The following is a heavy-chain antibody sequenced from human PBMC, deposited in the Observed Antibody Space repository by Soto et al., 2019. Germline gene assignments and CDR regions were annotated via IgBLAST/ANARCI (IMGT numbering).Heavy chain of an antibody. CDR3: ARGVGYSGYDTDY. CDR2: INHSGST. D-gene: IGHD5-12*01. V-gene: IGHV4-34*01. CDR1: GGSFSGYY. J-gene: IGHJ4*02. Sequence: QVQLQQWGARLLKPSETLSLTCAVYGGSFSGYYWSWIRQPPRKGLEWIGEINHSGSTNYNPSLKSRVTISVDTSKNQFSLTLSSVTAADTAVYYCARGVGYSGYDTDYWGQGTLVTVSS.